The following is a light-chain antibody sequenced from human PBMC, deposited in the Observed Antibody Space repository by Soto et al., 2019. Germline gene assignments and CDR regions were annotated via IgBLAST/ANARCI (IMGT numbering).Light chain of an antibody. CDR2: DAT. Sequence: SYELSQPPSVPVGAEKKAKITCGGDKIGSKIVHWYKQRPGQAPVAVVFDATDPPSGIPDRISASRSGDTATLTISRVDAGDEADYYCQVWASTAEFFVFGSGTKVTVL. J-gene: IGLJ1*01. V-gene: IGLV3-21*03. CDR1: KIGSKI. CDR3: QVWASTAEFFV.